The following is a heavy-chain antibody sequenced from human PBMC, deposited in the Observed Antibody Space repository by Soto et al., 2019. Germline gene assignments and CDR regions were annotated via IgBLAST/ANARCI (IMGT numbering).Heavy chain of an antibody. CDR3: ATLPRTIERTPAAIWSFDS. CDR2: LDAEDGET. CDR1: GYGLSDLS. V-gene: IGHV1-24*01. D-gene: IGHD2-2*01. J-gene: IGHJ4*02. Sequence: ASVNVSCKFSGYGLSDLSIHWVRQAPGKGLEWMGCLDAEDGETIYAQKLQGRGTMTEDTSTDTAYMELSSLTSEDTAMYYCATLPRTIERTPAAIWSFDSWGQGTLVTVSS.